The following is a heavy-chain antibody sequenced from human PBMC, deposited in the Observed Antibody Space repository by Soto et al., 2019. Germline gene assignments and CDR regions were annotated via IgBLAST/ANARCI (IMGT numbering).Heavy chain of an antibody. D-gene: IGHD6-13*01. V-gene: IGHV4-34*01. CDR3: VRFGSSHFQYYYYYGMDV. CDR1: GGSFSGYY. Sequence: SETLSLTCAVYGGSFSGYYWSWIRQPPGKGLEWIGEINHSGSTNYNPSLKSRVTISVDTSKNQFSLKLSSVTAADTAVYYCVRFGSSHFQYYYYYGMDVWGQGTTVTVSS. CDR2: INHSGST. J-gene: IGHJ6*02.